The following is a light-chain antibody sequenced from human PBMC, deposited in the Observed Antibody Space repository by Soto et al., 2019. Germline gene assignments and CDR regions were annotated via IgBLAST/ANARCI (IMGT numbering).Light chain of an antibody. Sequence: ESVLTQSPGTLSLSPGERATLSCRASQSVRNSYLAWYQQKPGQAPRLLIYGAYTRATGIPVRFSGSGSGTDFTLTISRLEPEDFAVYYCQQYGSSPPITFGQGTRLEIK. CDR2: GAY. V-gene: IGKV3-20*01. CDR3: QQYGSSPPIT. J-gene: IGKJ5*01. CDR1: QSVRNSY.